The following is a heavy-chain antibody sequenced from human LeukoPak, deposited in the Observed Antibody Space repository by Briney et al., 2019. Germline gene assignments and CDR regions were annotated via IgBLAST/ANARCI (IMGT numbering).Heavy chain of an antibody. V-gene: IGHV3-21*01. CDR1: GFTFSSYS. J-gene: IGHJ6*02. D-gene: IGHD3-22*01. CDR2: ISSSSSYI. CDR3: ARVIGLVGIMDV. Sequence: GGSLRLSCAASGFTFSSYSMNWVRQAPGKGLGWVSSISSSSSYIYYADSVKGRFTISRDNAKNSLYLQMNSLRAEDTAVYYCARVIGLVGIMDVWGQGTTVTVSS.